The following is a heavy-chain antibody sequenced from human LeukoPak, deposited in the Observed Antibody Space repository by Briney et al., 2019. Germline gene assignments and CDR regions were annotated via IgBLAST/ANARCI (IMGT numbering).Heavy chain of an antibody. V-gene: IGHV3-23*03. D-gene: IGHD3-16*01. J-gene: IGHJ2*01. Sequence: GGSLRLSCAASGFTFSTYAMSWVRQAPGKGLDWVSVMYVGGRTFYADSVQGRFTISRDNSKNTLYLQMNSLRVEDTAVYYCAREGHLGKYFDLWGRGTQVTVSS. CDR1: GFTFSTYA. CDR2: MYVGGRT. CDR3: AREGHLGKYFDL.